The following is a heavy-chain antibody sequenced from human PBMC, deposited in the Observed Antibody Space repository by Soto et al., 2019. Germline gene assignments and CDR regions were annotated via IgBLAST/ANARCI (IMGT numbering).Heavy chain of an antibody. D-gene: IGHD6-6*01. CDR1: GGSFSGYY. V-gene: IGHV4-34*01. CDR3: AFIAARPY. Sequence: QVQLQQWGAGLLKPSETLSLTCAVYGGSFSGYYWSWIRQPPGKGLEWIGEINHSGSTNYNPSLKSRVTISVDTSKNQFSLKLSSVNAADTVVYYCAFIAARPYWGQGTLVTVSS. J-gene: IGHJ4*02. CDR2: INHSGST.